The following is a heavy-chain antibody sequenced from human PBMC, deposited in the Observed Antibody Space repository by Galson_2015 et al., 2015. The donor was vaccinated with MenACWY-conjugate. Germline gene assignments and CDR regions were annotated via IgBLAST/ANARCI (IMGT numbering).Heavy chain of an antibody. Sequence: SLRLSCAASGFTFSIYAMHWVRQAPGKGLEWVAVMSYDGIIQYYADSVKGRFTISRDNSKNTLSLQTNSLRAEDTAVYYCASAYCRSSSTSTCTNHFQYWGQGTLVTVSS. CDR1: GFTFSIYA. D-gene: IGHD2-2*01. CDR3: ASAYCRSSSTSTCTNHFQY. J-gene: IGHJ1*01. V-gene: IGHV3-30*01. CDR2: MSYDGIIQ.